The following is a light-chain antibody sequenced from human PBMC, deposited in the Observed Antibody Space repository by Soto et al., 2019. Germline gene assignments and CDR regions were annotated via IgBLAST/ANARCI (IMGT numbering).Light chain of an antibody. V-gene: IGLV2-23*02. CDR3: CSYAGSSTWV. Sequence: QSALTQPASVSGSPGQSITISCTGTSSDVGNYNLVSWYQQHPGKAPKLMIYDVIKRPSGVSNRFSGSRSGNTASLTISGLQAEDEADYYCCSYAGSSTWVFGGGTKVTVL. CDR2: DVI. J-gene: IGLJ3*02. CDR1: SSDVGNYNL.